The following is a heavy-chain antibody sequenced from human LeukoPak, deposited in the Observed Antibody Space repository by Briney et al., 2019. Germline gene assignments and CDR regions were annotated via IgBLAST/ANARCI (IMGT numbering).Heavy chain of an antibody. Sequence: PSETLSLTCAVYGGSFSGYYWSWLRQPPGKGLEWIGEINHSGSTNYNPSLKSRATISVDTSKNQFSLKLSSVTAADTAVYYCARACYDSSGFDAFDIWGQGTMVTVSS. D-gene: IGHD3-22*01. CDR2: INHSGST. J-gene: IGHJ3*02. V-gene: IGHV4-34*01. CDR1: GGSFSGYY. CDR3: ARACYDSSGFDAFDI.